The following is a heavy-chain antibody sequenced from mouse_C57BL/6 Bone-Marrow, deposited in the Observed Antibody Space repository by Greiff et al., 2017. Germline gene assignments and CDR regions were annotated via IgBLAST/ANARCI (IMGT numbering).Heavy chain of an antibody. CDR1: GFSLTSYG. V-gene: IGHV2-6*03. CDR2: IWSDGST. CDR3: ARGDSSGPLAMDY. Sequence: VKLVESGPGLVAPSQSLSITCTVSGFSLTSYGVHWVRQPPGKGLEWLVVIWSDGSTTYNSALKSRLSISKDNSKSQVFLKMNSLQTDDTAMYYCARGDSSGPLAMDYWGQGTSVTVSS. D-gene: IGHD3-2*02. J-gene: IGHJ4*01.